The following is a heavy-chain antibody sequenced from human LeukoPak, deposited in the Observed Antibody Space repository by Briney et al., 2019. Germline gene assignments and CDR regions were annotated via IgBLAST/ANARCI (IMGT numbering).Heavy chain of an antibody. CDR3: GAGGPTRYYYYGMDV. Sequence: GGSLRLSCAASGFTFSDYYIAWIRQAPGKGLEWVSYISSSGSTIYYADSVKGRFTISRDNAKNSLYLQMNSLRAEDTAVYYCGAGGPTRYYYYGMDVWGQGTTVTVSS. CDR1: GFTFSDYY. CDR2: ISSSGSTI. J-gene: IGHJ6*02. V-gene: IGHV3-11*01.